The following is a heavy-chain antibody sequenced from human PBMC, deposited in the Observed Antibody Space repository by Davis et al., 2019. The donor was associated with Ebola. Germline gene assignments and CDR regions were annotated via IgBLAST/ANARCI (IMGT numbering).Heavy chain of an antibody. CDR2: ISSSSSYI. Sequence: PGGSLRLSCAASGFTFSSYSMNWVRQAPGKGLEWVSSISSSSSYIYYADSVKGRFTISRDNAKNSLYLQMNSLRAEDTAVYYCARVGGSYYSPPKYYFHLDVWGQGTTVTVSS. CDR3: ARVGGSYYSPPKYYFHLDV. J-gene: IGHJ6*02. V-gene: IGHV3-21*01. CDR1: GFTFSSYS. D-gene: IGHD3-22*01.